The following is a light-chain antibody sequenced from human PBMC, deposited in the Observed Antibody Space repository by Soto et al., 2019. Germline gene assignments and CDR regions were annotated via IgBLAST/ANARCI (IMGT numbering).Light chain of an antibody. J-gene: IGLJ1*01. Sequence: QSALTQPASVSGSPGQSSTISCTGTSSDVGGYHYVSWYQQYPGKAPKVMIYDVSNRPSGVSNRFSGSKSGNTASLTISGLQAEDEADYYCRSYTTSSTYVFGTGTKVTVL. CDR3: RSYTTSSTYV. V-gene: IGLV2-14*01. CDR2: DVS. CDR1: SSDVGGYHY.